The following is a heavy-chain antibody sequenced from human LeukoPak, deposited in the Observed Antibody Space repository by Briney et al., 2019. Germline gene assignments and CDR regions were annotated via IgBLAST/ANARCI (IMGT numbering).Heavy chain of an antibody. CDR3: TRERRGTYYAFES. Sequence: GGSLRLSCDASGSSISDYYMSWIRQSPGKRLEWISYITSGAGSTKYADSVKGRFTISRDKAKNSVALQLNSLRAEDTAVYYCTRERRGTYYAFESWGQGTLVTVSS. J-gene: IGHJ4*02. CDR2: ITSGAGST. V-gene: IGHV3-11*01. CDR1: GSSISDYY. D-gene: IGHD3-16*01.